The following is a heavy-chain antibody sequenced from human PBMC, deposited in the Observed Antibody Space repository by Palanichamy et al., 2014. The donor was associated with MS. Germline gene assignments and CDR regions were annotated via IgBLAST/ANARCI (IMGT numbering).Heavy chain of an antibody. J-gene: IGHJ4*02. CDR2: ISASGIT. D-gene: IGHD5-12*01. CDR3: GRDTSTSIDF. CDR1: GGSIASYF. Sequence: QVQLQESGPGLVKPSETLSLTCTVSGGSIASYFWTWIRQPAGKELEWIGRISASGITNYNPSLRSRVTMSLDTSKNHFSLKLSSVTAADTALYYCGRDTSTSIDFWGQGTLVTVSS. V-gene: IGHV4-4*07.